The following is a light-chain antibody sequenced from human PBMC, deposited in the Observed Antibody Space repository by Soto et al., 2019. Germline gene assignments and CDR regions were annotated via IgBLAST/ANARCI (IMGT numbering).Light chain of an antibody. V-gene: IGKV1-5*03. J-gene: IGKJ5*01. CDR1: QSISSW. CDR3: QQGNSFPIT. Sequence: DIQMTQSPSTLSASVGDRVTITCRASQSISSWLAWYQQKPGKAPKLLIHKASSLESGVPSRFSGSGSGTDFTLTISSLQSEDFATYYCQQGNSFPITFGQGTRLEIK. CDR2: KAS.